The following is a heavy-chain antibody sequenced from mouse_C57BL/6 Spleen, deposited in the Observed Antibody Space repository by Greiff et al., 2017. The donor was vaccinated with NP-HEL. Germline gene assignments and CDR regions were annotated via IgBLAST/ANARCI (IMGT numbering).Heavy chain of an antibody. J-gene: IGHJ1*03. Sequence: EVQRVESGPGLAKPSQTLSLTCSVTGYSLTSDYWNWIRKFPGNKLEYMGYISYSGSTYYNPSLKSRISITRDTSKNQYYLQLNSVTTEDTATYYCARYPTSSSYWYFDVWGTGTTVTVSS. CDR2: ISYSGST. V-gene: IGHV3-8*01. CDR1: GYSLTSDY. CDR3: ARYPTSSSYWYFDV. D-gene: IGHD1-1*01.